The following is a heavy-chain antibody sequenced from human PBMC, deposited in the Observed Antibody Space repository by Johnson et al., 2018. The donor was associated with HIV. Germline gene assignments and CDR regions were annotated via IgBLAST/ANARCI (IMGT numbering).Heavy chain of an antibody. CDR3: AKASDGTWQHAFDI. V-gene: IGHV3-30-3*01. Sequence: QVQLVESGGGVVQPGRSLRLSCAASGFTFSSYAMHWVRQAPGKGLEWVAVISYDGSNKYYADSVKGRFTISRDNAKNTLDLQMNSLRAEDTAVYCCAKASDGTWQHAFDIWGQGTMVTVSS. CDR1: GFTFSSYA. CDR2: ISYDGSNK. D-gene: IGHD2-21*02. J-gene: IGHJ3*02.